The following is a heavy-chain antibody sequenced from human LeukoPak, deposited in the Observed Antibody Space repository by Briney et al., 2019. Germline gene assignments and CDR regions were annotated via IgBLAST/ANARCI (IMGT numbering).Heavy chain of an antibody. CDR1: GYTFTTYA. CDR3: AREFRTYYDFWSGYHIFDL. J-gene: IGHJ4*02. D-gene: IGHD3-3*01. V-gene: IGHV1-18*01. CDR2: ISAYNGNT. Sequence: ASVKVSCKASGYTFTTYAISWVRQAPGQGLEWMGWISAYNGNTNYAQKLQGRVTMTTDTSTSTAYMELRSLRSDDTAVYYCAREFRTYYDFWSGYHIFDLWGQGTLVTVSS.